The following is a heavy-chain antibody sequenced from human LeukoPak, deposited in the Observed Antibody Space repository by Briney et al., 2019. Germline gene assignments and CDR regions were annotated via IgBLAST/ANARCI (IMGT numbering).Heavy chain of an antibody. CDR1: GGSISSKTYN. V-gene: IGHV4-39*07. CDR2: TYYTGST. J-gene: IGHJ3*02. CDR3: ARDRSSGYYSDAFDI. D-gene: IGHD3-22*01. Sequence: SEALSLTCSISGGSISSKTYNWGWIRQPPGKGLEWIGSTYYTGSTHYNPSLKSRVTISVDTSKNQLSLKLTSVTAADMAVYYCARDRSSGYYSDAFDIWGQGTMVTVSS.